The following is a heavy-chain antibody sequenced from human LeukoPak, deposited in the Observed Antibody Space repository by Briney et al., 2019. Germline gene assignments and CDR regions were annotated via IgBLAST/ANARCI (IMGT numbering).Heavy chain of an antibody. V-gene: IGHV4-38-2*02. CDR1: GYSISSGYY. J-gene: IGHJ3*02. CDR2: IYHSGST. CDR3: AREVDRDYCSSTSCYAFDI. Sequence: KSSETPSLTCTVSGYSISSGYYWGWIRQPPGKGLEWIGSIYHSGSTYYNPSLKSRVTISVDTSKNQFSLKLSSVTAADTAVYYCAREVDRDYCSSTSCYAFDIWGQGTMVTVSS. D-gene: IGHD2-2*01.